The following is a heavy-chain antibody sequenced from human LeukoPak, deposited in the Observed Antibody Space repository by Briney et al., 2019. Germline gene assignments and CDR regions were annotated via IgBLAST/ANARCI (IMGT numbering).Heavy chain of an antibody. D-gene: IGHD2-2*02. V-gene: IGHV4-34*01. Sequence: TSETLSLTCAVYGGSFSGYYWSWIRQPPGKGLEWIGEINHSGSTNYNPSLKSRVTISVDTSKNQFSLKLSSVTAADTAVYYCARTYALGYCSSTSCYKFDYWGQGTLVTVSS. CDR1: GGSFSGYY. J-gene: IGHJ4*02. CDR3: ARTYALGYCSSTSCYKFDY. CDR2: INHSGST.